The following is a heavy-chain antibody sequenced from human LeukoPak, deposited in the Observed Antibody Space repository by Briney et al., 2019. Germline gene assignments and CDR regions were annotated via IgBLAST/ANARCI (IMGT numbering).Heavy chain of an antibody. J-gene: IGHJ6*03. D-gene: IGHD2-8*01. CDR3: ATRYCTIPACRASSYHCMDN. CDR2: IKQDGSEA. V-gene: IGHV3-7*01. CDR1: GFTFSSYW. Sequence: PGGSLRLSCAASGFTFSSYWMTWVRQAPGKGLEWVANIKQDGSEAYYVDSVKGRFTVSRDNAKNSPYLQLNSLGAEDTAVYYCATRYCTIPACRASSYHCMDNWGKGTTVTVSS.